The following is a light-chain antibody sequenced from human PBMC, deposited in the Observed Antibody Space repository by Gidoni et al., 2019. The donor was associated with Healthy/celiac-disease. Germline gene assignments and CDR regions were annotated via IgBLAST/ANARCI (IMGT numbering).Light chain of an antibody. J-gene: IGLJ1*01. CDR3: SSYTSSSTPYV. Sequence: QSALPQPASVAGSPGQSITISCTGTSNDVGGYNYVSWYQQHPGKAPKLMIYDVSNRPSGVSNRFSGSKSGNTASLTISGLQAEDEADYYCSSYTSSSTPYVFGTGTKVTVL. CDR2: DVS. V-gene: IGLV2-14*03. CDR1: SNDVGGYNY.